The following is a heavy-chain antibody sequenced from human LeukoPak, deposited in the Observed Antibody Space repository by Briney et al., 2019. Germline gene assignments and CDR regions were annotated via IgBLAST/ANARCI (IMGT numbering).Heavy chain of an antibody. V-gene: IGHV4-59*01. J-gene: IGHJ4*02. Sequence: SETLSLTCTVSSGSISFYYWSWIRQSPGQGLEWIGYIYYSGSTDYNPSLKSRVTISVDTSKNQFSLKLSSVTAADTAVYYCARSLTGNFDYWGQGTLVTVSS. CDR3: ARSLTGNFDY. D-gene: IGHD3-9*01. CDR1: SGSISFYY. CDR2: IYYSGST.